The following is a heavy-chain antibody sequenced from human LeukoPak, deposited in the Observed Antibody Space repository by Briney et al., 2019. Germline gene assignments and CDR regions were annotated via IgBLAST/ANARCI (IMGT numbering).Heavy chain of an antibody. CDR3: AKDKVWVGATYWDY. CDR1: GFTFSSYA. V-gene: IGHV3-23*01. J-gene: IGHJ4*02. Sequence: GGSLRLSCAASGFTFSSYAMSWVRQAPGKGLEWVSAISGSGGSTYYADSVKGRFTISRDNSKNTLYLQMNSLRAEDTAVYYCAKDKVWVGATYWDYWGQGTLVTVSS. CDR2: ISGSGGST. D-gene: IGHD1-26*01.